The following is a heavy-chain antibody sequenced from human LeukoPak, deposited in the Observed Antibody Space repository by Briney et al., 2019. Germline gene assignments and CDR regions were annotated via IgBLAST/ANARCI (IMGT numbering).Heavy chain of an antibody. V-gene: IGHV3-66*01. D-gene: IGHD4-17*01. CDR1: GFTFSSYA. J-gene: IGHJ3*02. CDR2: IYSGGST. Sequence: GGSLRLSCAASGFTFSSYAMSWVRQAPGKGLEWVSVIYSGGSTYYADSVKGRFTISRDNSKNTLYLQMNSLRAEDTAVYYCARGDYQAGAFDIWGQGTMVTVSS. CDR3: ARGDYQAGAFDI.